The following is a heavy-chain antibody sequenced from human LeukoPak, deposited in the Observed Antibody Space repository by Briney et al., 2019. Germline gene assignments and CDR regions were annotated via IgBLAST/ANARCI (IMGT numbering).Heavy chain of an antibody. CDR3: AKTVAGYWYFDL. CDR2: IYHSGST. J-gene: IGHJ2*01. CDR1: GFTFDDYA. V-gene: IGHV4-30-2*01. D-gene: IGHD6-19*01. Sequence: LRLSCAASGFTFDDYAMHWVRQAPGKGLEWIGYIYHSGSTYYNPSLKSRVTISVDRSKNQFSLKLSSVTAADTAVYYCAKTVAGYWYFDLWGRGTLVTVSS.